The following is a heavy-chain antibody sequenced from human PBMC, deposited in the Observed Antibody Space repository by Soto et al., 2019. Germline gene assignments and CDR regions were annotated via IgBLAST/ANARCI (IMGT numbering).Heavy chain of an antibody. CDR1: EFTFSDYI. CDR3: AREWEPDAFDI. V-gene: IGHV3-48*01. CDR2: ISSTSSTI. Sequence: EVQLVESGGGLVQPGGSLRLSCAASEFTFSDYIMNWVRQAPGKGLEWVSYISSTSSTIYYADSVKGRFTISRDNAKNSWFLQMNSLRAEDTAVYYCAREWEPDAFDIWGQGTMVTVSS. D-gene: IGHD1-26*01. J-gene: IGHJ3*02.